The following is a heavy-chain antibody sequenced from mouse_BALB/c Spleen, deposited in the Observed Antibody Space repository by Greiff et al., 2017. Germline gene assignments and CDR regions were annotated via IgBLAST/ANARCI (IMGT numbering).Heavy chain of an antibody. J-gene: IGHJ3*01. Sequence: VQLQQPGAELVKPGASVKLYCKASGYTFTSYWMHWVKQRPGQGLEWIGEINPSNGRTNYNEKFKSKATLTVDKSSSTAYMQLSSLTSEDSAVYYCASPLIHYYGAWFAYWGQGTLVTVSA. D-gene: IGHD1-2*01. CDR3: ASPLIHYYGAWFAY. V-gene: IGHV1S81*02. CDR2: INPSNGRT. CDR1: GYTFTSYW.